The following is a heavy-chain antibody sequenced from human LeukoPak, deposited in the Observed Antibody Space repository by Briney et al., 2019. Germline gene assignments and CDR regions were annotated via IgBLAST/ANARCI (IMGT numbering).Heavy chain of an antibody. CDR3: ARGGYSGYDFHY. V-gene: IGHV3-21*01. D-gene: IGHD5-12*01. CDR2: ISSSSSYI. Sequence: GGSLRLSCVASGITVGANYMTWVRQAPGKGLEWVSSISSSSSYIYYADSVKGRFTISRDNAKNSLYLQMNSLRAEDTAVYYCARGGYSGYDFHYWGQGTLVTVSS. J-gene: IGHJ4*02. CDR1: GITVGANY.